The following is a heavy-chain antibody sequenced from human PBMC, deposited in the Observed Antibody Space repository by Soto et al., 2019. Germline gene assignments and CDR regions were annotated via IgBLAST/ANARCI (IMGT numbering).Heavy chain of an antibody. CDR3: ARGYYYCWIGQPMLGWCAP. D-gene: IGHD3-3*01. Sequence: ASVQVSCNASGYTFTSYGISWVQQAAGQGLEQMGWISAYNGNTNYAQKPQGRDTMYKDTSISTAYTELWSLRSDDTAAYYCARGYYYCWIGQPMLGWCAPW. J-gene: IGHJ5*02. V-gene: IGHV1-18*04. CDR1: GYTFTSYG. CDR2: ISAYNGNT.